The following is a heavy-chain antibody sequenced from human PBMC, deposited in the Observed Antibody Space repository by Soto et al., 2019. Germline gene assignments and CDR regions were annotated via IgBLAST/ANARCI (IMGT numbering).Heavy chain of an antibody. CDR3: ALGYCSSTSCFKAPDKRFDP. CDR1: GFTFSSYS. Sequence: EVQLVESGGGLVKPGGSLRLSCAASGFTFSSYSMNWVRQAPGKGLEWVSSISSSSSYIYYADSVKGRFTISRDNAKNSLYLQMNSLRAEDTAVYYCALGYCSSTSCFKAPDKRFDPWGQGTLVTVSS. CDR2: ISSSSSYI. J-gene: IGHJ5*02. D-gene: IGHD2-2*01. V-gene: IGHV3-21*01.